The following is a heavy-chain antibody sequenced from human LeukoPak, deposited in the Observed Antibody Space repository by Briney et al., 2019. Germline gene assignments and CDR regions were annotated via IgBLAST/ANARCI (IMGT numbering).Heavy chain of an antibody. CDR2: FDPEDGET. CDR3: ATSWVTMVRGVIKSPNWFDP. CDR1: GYTLTELS. V-gene: IGHV1-24*01. J-gene: IGHJ5*02. Sequence: GASVKVSCKVFGYTLTELSMHWVRQAPGKGLEWMGGFDPEDGETIYAQKFQGRVTMTEDTSTDTAYMELSSLRSEDTAVYYCATSWVTMVRGVIKSPNWFDPWGQGTLVTVSS. D-gene: IGHD3-10*01.